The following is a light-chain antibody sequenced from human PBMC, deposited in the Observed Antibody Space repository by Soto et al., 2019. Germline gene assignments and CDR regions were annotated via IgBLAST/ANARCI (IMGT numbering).Light chain of an antibody. J-gene: IGKJ2*01. Sequence: DIQMTQSPSTLSASVGDRVTITCRASQSISSWLAWYRQKPGKAPKLLIYDASSLESGVPSRFSGSGSGTEFTLTINSLQPDDFATYYCQQYNSYLYTFGQGTKLEIK. V-gene: IGKV1-5*01. CDR3: QQYNSYLYT. CDR2: DAS. CDR1: QSISSW.